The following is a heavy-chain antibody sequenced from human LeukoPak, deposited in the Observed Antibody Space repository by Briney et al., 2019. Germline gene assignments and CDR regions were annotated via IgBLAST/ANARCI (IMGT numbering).Heavy chain of an antibody. CDR1: GFTFRSYL. V-gene: IGHV3-74*01. CDR3: ARAPPGTYGMDV. CDR2: IYSDGSST. J-gene: IGHJ6*02. Sequence: GGSLRLSCVASGFTFRSYLMRWARQAPGKGLVWVSRIYSDGSSTTYADSVQGRFTISRDNAKNTLYLQMNSLRAEDTAVYYCARAPPGTYGMDVWGQGTTVTVSS.